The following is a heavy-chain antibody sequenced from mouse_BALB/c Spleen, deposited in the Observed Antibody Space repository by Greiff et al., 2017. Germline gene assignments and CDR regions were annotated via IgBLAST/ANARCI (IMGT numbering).Heavy chain of an antibody. CDR2: ISSGSSTI. J-gene: IGHJ4*01. Sequence: EVNVVESGGGLVQPGGSRKLSCAASGFTFSSFGMHWVRQAPEKGLEWVAYISSGSSTIYYADTVKGRFTISRDNPKNTLFLQMTSLRSEDTAMYYCARPRLGAMDYWGQGTSVTVSS. CDR3: ARPRLGAMDY. CDR1: GFTFSSFG. V-gene: IGHV5-17*02. D-gene: IGHD1-2*01.